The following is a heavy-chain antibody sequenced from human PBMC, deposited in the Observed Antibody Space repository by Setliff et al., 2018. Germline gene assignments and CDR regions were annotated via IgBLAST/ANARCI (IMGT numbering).Heavy chain of an antibody. V-gene: IGHV4-38-2*01. CDR3: ARALGYCSRTSCYADAFDI. D-gene: IGHD2-2*01. CDR2: MYHSGST. J-gene: IGHJ3*02. CDR1: GYSISSDYY. Sequence: SETLSLTCAVSGYSISSDYYWGWIRQPPGKGLEWIGSMYHSGSTYYNPSLKSRVTISVDTSKNQFSLKLNYVTAADTAVYYCARALGYCSRTSCYADAFDIWGQGTMVTVSS.